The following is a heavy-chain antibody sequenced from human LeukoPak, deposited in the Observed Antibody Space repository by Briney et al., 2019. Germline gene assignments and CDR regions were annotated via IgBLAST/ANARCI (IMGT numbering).Heavy chain of an antibody. D-gene: IGHD6-19*01. CDR1: GYTFTAYY. CDR2: INPKNGDT. V-gene: IGHV1-2*06. CDR3: ARDVALGYSSGWDFDY. Sequence: ASVKVSCKASGYTFTAYYIHWVRQAPGQGLEWMGRINPKNGDTNYAQKFQDRVTMTRDTSISTAYMELSRLRSDDTAVYYCARDVALGYSSGWDFDYWGQGTLVTVSS. J-gene: IGHJ4*02.